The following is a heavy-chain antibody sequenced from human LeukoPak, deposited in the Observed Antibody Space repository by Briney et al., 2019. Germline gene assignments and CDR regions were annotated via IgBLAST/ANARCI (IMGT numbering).Heavy chain of an antibody. V-gene: IGHV3-7*03. J-gene: IGHJ4*02. Sequence: GSLRLSCAASGFTFSSYWMNWARQAPGKGLEWVASINHNGNVNYYVDSVKGRFTISRDNAKNSLYLQMNTLRADDTAVYYCARDGFGTGSNWGQGTLVTVSS. CDR2: INHNGNVN. CDR3: ARDGFGTGSN. CDR1: GFTFSSYW. D-gene: IGHD3-16*01.